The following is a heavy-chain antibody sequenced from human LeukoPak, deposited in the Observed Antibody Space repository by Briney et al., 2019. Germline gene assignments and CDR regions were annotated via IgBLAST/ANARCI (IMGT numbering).Heavy chain of an antibody. CDR2: KNPNSGNT. J-gene: IGHJ4*02. CDR3: ARTGGPVGATAAYYFDY. V-gene: IGHV1-8*01. D-gene: IGHD1-26*01. CDR1: GYTFTSYD. Sequence: ASVKVSCKASGYTFTSYDINWVGQATGQGLEWMGWKNPNSGNTGYAQKLQGRVTMTRNTSISTAYMELSSLRSEDTAVYYCARTGGPVGATAAYYFDYWGQGTLVTVSS.